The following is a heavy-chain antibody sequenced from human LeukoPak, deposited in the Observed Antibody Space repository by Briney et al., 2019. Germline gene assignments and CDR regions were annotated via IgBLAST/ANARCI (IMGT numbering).Heavy chain of an antibody. D-gene: IGHD3-10*01. CDR3: ARAPLGFGELSDYYGMDV. J-gene: IGHJ6*02. CDR1: GFTFSRFD. V-gene: IGHV3-13*04. CDR2: IGTAGDT. Sequence: PGGSLRLSCVASGFTFSRFDMHWVRHATGKGLEWVSVIGTAGDTYYPASVKGRFTISRENAKNSLYLQMNSLKAGDTAVYYCARAPLGFGELSDYYGMDVWGQGTTVTVSS.